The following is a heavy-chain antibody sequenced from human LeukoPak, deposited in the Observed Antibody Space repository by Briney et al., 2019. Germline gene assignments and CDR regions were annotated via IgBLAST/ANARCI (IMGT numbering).Heavy chain of an antibody. V-gene: IGHV3-48*03. D-gene: IGHD3-10*01. CDR2: ISSSGSTI. Sequence: AGGSLRLSCAASGFTFSSYEMNWVRQAPGKGLEWVSYISSSGSTIYYADSVKGRFTISRDNAKNSLYLQMNSLRAEDTAVYYCARAPSPIYGSGSYYNAYFDYWGQGTLVTVS. CDR3: ARAPSPIYGSGSYYNAYFDY. CDR1: GFTFSSYE. J-gene: IGHJ4*02.